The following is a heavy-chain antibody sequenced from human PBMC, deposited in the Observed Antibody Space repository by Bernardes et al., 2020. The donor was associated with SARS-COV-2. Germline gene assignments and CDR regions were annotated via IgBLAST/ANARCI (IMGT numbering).Heavy chain of an antibody. Sequence: GGSLRLSCAASGYSFSSYAMTWVRQAPGKGLEWVSAISGSAGSTYYADSLKGRFTISRDNSKNTLYLQMNSLRAEDTAVYYCARSRDYGDFGGILRGYYFDYWGQGTLVTVSS. V-gene: IGHV3-23*01. CDR1: GYSFSSYA. J-gene: IGHJ4*02. CDR3: ARSRDYGDFGGILRGYYFDY. D-gene: IGHD4-17*01. CDR2: ISGSAGST.